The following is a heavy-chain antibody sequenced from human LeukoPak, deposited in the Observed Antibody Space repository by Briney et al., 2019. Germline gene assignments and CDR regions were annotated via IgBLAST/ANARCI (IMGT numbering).Heavy chain of an antibody. V-gene: IGHV1-2*02. CDR3: AREGRHDYGDYVGYYYYMDV. CDR1: GYTFTSYD. CDR2: INPNSGGT. Sequence: GASVKVSCKASGYTFTSYDINWVRQATGQGLEWMGWINPNSGGTNYAQKFQGRVTMTRDTSISTAYMELSRLRSDDTAVYYCAREGRHDYGDYVGYYYYMDVWGKGTTVTVSS. D-gene: IGHD4-17*01. J-gene: IGHJ6*03.